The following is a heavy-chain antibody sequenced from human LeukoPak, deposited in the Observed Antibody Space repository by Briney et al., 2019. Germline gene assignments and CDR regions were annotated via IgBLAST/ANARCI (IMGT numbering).Heavy chain of an antibody. V-gene: IGHV4-59*01. Sequence: SETLSLTCTVSGGSISSYYWSWIRHHPGKGLEWMGYIYYSGSTNYNPSLKSRVTISVDTSKNQFSLKLSSVTAANTAVYYCAPGVRGGVLRYSGQGNLVTASS. CDR1: GGSISSYY. D-gene: IGHD2-8*02. J-gene: IGHJ4*02. CDR2: IYYSGST. CDR3: APGVRGGVLRY.